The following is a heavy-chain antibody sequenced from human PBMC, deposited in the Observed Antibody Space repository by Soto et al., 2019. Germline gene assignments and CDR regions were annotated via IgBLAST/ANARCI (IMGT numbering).Heavy chain of an antibody. V-gene: IGHV3-9*01. CDR3: AKDYDILTGRPLGAFDI. CDR1: GFTFDDYA. Sequence: PGGSLRLSCAAPGFTFDDYAMHWVRQAPGKGLEWVSGISWNSGSIGYADSVKGRFTISRDNAKNSLYLQMNSLRAEDTALYYCAKDYDILTGRPLGAFDIWGQGTMVTVSS. CDR2: ISWNSGSI. D-gene: IGHD3-9*01. J-gene: IGHJ3*02.